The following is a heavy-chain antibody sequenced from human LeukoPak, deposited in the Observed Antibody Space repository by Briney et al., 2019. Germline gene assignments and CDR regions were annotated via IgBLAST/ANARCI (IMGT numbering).Heavy chain of an antibody. CDR1: GFTFSNAW. CDR3: ATDFYDST. Sequence: GGSLRLSCATSGFTFSNAWMNWVRQAPGKGLEWVGRIRSNSDGGTIDYAAPVKGRFTLSRDDSKTTLYLQMNSLQTEDTAVYYCATDFYDSTWGQGTLATVSS. J-gene: IGHJ5*02. CDR2: IRSNSDGGTI. D-gene: IGHD3-22*01. V-gene: IGHV3-15*07.